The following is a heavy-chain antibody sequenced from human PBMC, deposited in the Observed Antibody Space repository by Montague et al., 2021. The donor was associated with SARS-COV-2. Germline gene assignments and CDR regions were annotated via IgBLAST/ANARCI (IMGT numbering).Heavy chain of an antibody. CDR2: IAWDDDN. D-gene: IGHD2-15*01. V-gene: IGHV2-70*01. J-gene: IGHJ6*02. CDR1: GFSLSTSGMC. Sequence: PALVKPTQTLTLTCTFSGFSLSTSGMCVSWIRQPPGKALEWLAPIAWDDDNYSSTSLKTSPTISKDTSKNQVALTMTNMDPVDTATYYCSRSPRSPLGPRGNYFGMDVWGQGTTVTVSS. CDR3: SRSPRSPLGPRGNYFGMDV.